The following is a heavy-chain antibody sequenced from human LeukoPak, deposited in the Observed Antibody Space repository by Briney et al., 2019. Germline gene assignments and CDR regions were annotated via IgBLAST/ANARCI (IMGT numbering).Heavy chain of an antibody. CDR2: ISAYNGNT. Sequence: ASVKVSCKASGYTFTSYGISWVRQAPGQGLEWMGWISAYNGNTNYAQKLQGRVTMTRDTSTNTVYMELSSLRSEDTAVYYCARDYAGVRGVIAPANWFDPWGQGTLVTVSS. D-gene: IGHD3-10*01. J-gene: IGHJ5*02. V-gene: IGHV1-18*01. CDR1: GYTFTSYG. CDR3: ARDYAGVRGVIAPANWFDP.